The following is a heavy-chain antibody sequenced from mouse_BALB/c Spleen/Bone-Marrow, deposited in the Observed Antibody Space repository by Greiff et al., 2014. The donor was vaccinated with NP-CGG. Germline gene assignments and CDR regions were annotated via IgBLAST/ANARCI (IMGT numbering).Heavy chain of an antibody. Sequence: QVQLQQSGPDLVAPSQSLSITCTVSGFSLTSYGVHWVRQPPGKGLEWLGVIWSDGSTTYNSALKSRLSISKDNSKSQVFLKMNSLQTDDTAMYYCARHDNDGYYLAYWGQGTLVTVSA. CDR2: IWSDGST. J-gene: IGHJ3*01. CDR1: GFSLTSYG. D-gene: IGHD2-3*01. V-gene: IGHV2-6-2*01. CDR3: ARHDNDGYYLAY.